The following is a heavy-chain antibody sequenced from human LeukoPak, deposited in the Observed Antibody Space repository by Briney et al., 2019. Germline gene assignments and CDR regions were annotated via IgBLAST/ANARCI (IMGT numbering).Heavy chain of an antibody. J-gene: IGHJ4*02. CDR1: RGSISGYY. V-gene: IGHV4-59*08. CDR2: IYYSGTT. CDR3: ARHAGPYSSSFYFDY. Sequence: PSETLSLTCTVSRGSISGYYWSWIRQPPGKGLEWIGYIYYSGTTYYNPSLKSRVTISIDTSKNQFSLKLSSVTAADTAFYYCARHAGPYSSSFYFDYWGQGTLVTVSS. D-gene: IGHD6-13*01.